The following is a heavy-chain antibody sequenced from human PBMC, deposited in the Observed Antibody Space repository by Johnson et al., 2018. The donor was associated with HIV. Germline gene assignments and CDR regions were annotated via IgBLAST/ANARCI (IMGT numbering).Heavy chain of an antibody. CDR1: GFTFSSYA. CDR2: ISYDGSNK. J-gene: IGHJ3*02. V-gene: IGHV3-30-3*01. CDR3: ARDAGSSSSWSALDI. Sequence: QVQLVESGGGVVQRGKSLRLSCAASGFTFSSYAMHWVRQAPGKGLAWVAVISYDGSNKYYADSVKGRFTISRDNSKNTLYMQMNSLRAEDTAVYYCARDAGSSSSWSALDIWGQGTMVTVSS. D-gene: IGHD6-6*01.